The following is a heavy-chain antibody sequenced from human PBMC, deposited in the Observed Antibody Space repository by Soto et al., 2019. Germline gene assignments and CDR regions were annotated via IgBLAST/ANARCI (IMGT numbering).Heavy chain of an antibody. D-gene: IGHD4-4*01. V-gene: IGHV3-74*01. CDR3: ARGGWGPEFSNYKRYDFDH. J-gene: IGHJ4*02. CDR2: ITSDGSIT. CDR1: GFTFSNYW. Sequence: TGGSLRLSCAASGFTFSNYWMQWVRQAPGQGLVWVSRITSDGSITDYGDSVKGRFTVSRDNAKNTLYLHMNSLRAEDTAMYYCARGGWGPEFSNYKRYDFDHWGQGTLVTISS.